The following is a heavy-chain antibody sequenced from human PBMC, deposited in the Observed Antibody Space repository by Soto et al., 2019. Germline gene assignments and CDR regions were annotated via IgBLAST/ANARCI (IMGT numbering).Heavy chain of an antibody. D-gene: IGHD3-10*01. CDR3: ARVSSGRGASYYYYMDV. CDR1: GYTFINYG. CDR2: ISAYSGNT. J-gene: IGHJ6*03. Sequence: QVQLVQSGAEVKKPGASVKVSCKASGYTFINYGFSWVRQAPGQGLEWMGWISAYSGNTNYAQKFQGRVTMTTDTSTSTGYMELRSLRSHDSAVYYCARVSSGRGASYYYYMDVWGKGTTVTVSS. V-gene: IGHV1-18*01.